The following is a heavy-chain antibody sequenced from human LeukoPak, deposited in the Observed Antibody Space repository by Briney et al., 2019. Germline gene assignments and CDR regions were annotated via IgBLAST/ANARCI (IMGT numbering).Heavy chain of an antibody. CDR1: GGTFSSYA. Sequence: SVKVSCKASGGTFSSYAISWVRQAPGQGPEWMGGIIPIFGTANYAQKFQGRVTITADESTSTAYMELSSLRSEDTAVYYCARDQRATYGSGSYSNWFDPWGQGTLVTVSS. CDR3: ARDQRATYGSGSYSNWFDP. V-gene: IGHV1-69*13. J-gene: IGHJ5*02. D-gene: IGHD3-10*01. CDR2: IIPIFGTA.